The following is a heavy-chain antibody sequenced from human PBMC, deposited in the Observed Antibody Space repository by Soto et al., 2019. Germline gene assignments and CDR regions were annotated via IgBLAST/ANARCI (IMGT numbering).Heavy chain of an antibody. CDR2: ISTFNGNT. Sequence: QVHLVQSGTEVKEPGASVKVSCKASASTFTGYTINWVRQAPGQGVEWMGWISTFNGNTKYAGKFEGRVTMTTNTSTTTADMELTSLTFDDTAVYFCARGTVTSGRWFGPWGQGTLVSVSS. J-gene: IGHJ5*02. CDR3: ARGTVTSGRWFGP. CDR1: ASTFTGYT. V-gene: IGHV1-18*04. D-gene: IGHD4-17*01.